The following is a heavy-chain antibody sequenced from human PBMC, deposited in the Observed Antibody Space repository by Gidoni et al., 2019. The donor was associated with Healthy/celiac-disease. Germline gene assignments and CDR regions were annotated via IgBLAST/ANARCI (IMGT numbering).Heavy chain of an antibody. V-gene: IGHV3-66*02. D-gene: IGHD3-22*01. CDR2: IYSGGST. Sequence: EVQLVESGGGLVQPGGSLRLSCAASGFTVSSNYMSWVRQAPGKGLEWVSVIYSGGSTYYADSVKGRFTISRDISKNTLYLQMNSLRAEDTAVYYCASPGDSSGYRDAFDIWGQGTMVTVSS. J-gene: IGHJ3*02. CDR1: GFTVSSNY. CDR3: ASPGDSSGYRDAFDI.